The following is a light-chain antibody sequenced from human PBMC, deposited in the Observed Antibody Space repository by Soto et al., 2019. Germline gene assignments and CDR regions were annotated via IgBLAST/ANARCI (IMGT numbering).Light chain of an antibody. J-gene: IGLJ2*01. CDR1: SSNIGTNT. Sequence: QSVLTQPPSASGTPGQRVTVSCSGSSSNIGTNTVNWYQQFPGTAPKLLIYSNNQRPSGVPDRFSGSKSGTSASLAISWLQSEDEADYYRAAWDDSLNGVVFGGGTKVTVL. V-gene: IGLV1-44*01. CDR3: AAWDDSLNGVV. CDR2: SNN.